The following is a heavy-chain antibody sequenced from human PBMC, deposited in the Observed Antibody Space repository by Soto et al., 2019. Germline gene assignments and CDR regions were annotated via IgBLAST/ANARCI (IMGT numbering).Heavy chain of an antibody. CDR2: IKQDGSEK. Sequence: GGSLRLSCAASGFTFSSYWMSWVRQAPGKGLEWVANIKQDGSEKYYVDSVKGRFTISRDNAKNSLYLQMNSLRAEDTAVYYCAREGFLEWLSPYGMDVWGQGTTVTVSS. CDR3: AREGFLEWLSPYGMDV. CDR1: GFTFSSYW. J-gene: IGHJ6*02. V-gene: IGHV3-7*01. D-gene: IGHD3-3*01.